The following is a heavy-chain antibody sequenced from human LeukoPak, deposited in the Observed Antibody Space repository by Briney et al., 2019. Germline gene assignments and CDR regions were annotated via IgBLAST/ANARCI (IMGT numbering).Heavy chain of an antibody. D-gene: IGHD3-22*01. CDR1: GFTFSTYA. Sequence: PGGSLRLSCAVSGFTFSTYAMIWVRQAPGKGLEGVSGISGSGTKTYYADSVKGRFTISRDNSKNTLYLQMNSLRAEDPAVYFCAKDYNYDSAGLSLGSWGQGTLVTVSS. CDR3: AKDYNYDSAGLSLGS. J-gene: IGHJ5*01. V-gene: IGHV3-23*01. CDR2: ISGSGTKT.